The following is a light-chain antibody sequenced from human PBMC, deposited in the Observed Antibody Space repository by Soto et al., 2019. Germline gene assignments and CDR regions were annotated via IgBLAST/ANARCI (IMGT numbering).Light chain of an antibody. CDR2: GAS. J-gene: IGKJ1*01. V-gene: IGKV3-15*01. Sequence: GEGATLSCRASQSVSSNLAWYQQKPGQAPRLLIYGASTRATGIPSRFSGSGSGTEFTLTISSLQPDDLATYYCQQYNSYSLGQGTKVDIK. CDR3: QQYNSYS. CDR1: QSVSSN.